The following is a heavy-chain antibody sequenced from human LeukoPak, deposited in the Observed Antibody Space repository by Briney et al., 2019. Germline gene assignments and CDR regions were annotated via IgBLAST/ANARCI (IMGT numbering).Heavy chain of an antibody. V-gene: IGHV3-74*03. CDR2: INGAGTST. Sequence: GGSLRVSCEASGFIFNTYWIYWVRQAPGKGLVWVSRINGAGTSTTYADSVRGRFTVSRDNAKKTVYLEMSSLRVEDTAVYYCARGDETIGYYYYMDVWGKGTTVTVSS. D-gene: IGHD4/OR15-4a*01. CDR3: ARGDETIGYYYYMDV. CDR1: GFIFNTYW. J-gene: IGHJ6*03.